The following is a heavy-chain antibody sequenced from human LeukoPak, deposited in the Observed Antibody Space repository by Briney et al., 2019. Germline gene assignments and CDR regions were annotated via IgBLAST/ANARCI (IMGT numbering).Heavy chain of an antibody. CDR2: IYYSGST. CDR3: ARAPLQWLAFDY. Sequence: SETLSLTCTVSGGSISGYYWSWIRQPPGKGLEWIGYIYYSGSTNYNPSLKSRVTISVDTSKNQFSLKLSSVTAADTAVYYCARAPLQWLAFDYWGQGTLVTVSS. CDR1: GGSISGYY. J-gene: IGHJ4*02. V-gene: IGHV4-59*01. D-gene: IGHD6-19*01.